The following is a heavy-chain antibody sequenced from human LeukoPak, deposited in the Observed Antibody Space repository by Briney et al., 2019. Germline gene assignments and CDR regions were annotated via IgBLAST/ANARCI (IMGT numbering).Heavy chain of an antibody. CDR3: ARAFPFDDYGDPDAFDI. Sequence: SQTLSLTCAVSGGSISSDGYYWDWIRQPPRKGLEWIGNIYHSGSTYYNPSLKSRVTISVDRSKNQFSLKLSSVTAADTAVYYCARAFPFDDYGDPDAFDIWGQGTMDTVSS. CDR2: IYHSGST. CDR1: GGSISSDGYY. J-gene: IGHJ3*02. D-gene: IGHD4-17*01. V-gene: IGHV4-30-2*01.